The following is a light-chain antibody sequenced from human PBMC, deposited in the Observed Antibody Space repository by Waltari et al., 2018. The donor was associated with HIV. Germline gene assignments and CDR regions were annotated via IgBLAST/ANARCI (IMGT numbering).Light chain of an antibody. CDR1: TSDVGGVYY. CDR3: SSFSSSSTPYV. CDR2: EVR. J-gene: IGLJ1*01. V-gene: IGLV2-14*01. Sequence: QSGLTQPASVSGSPGQPLTISCTGTTSDVGGVYYVSWYHQHPGKAPKHIIYEVRNRPSGVSNRFPGSKSGNTASLTISGLQPEDETDYYCSSFSSSSTPYVFGTGTKVTVL.